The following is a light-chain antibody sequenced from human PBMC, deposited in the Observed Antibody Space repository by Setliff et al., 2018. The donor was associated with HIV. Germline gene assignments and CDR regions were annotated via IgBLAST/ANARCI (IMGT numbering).Light chain of an antibody. CDR1: RSDVGGYNY. CDR3: SSYTSTSTLCV. Sequence: SALTQAASVSGSPGQSITMSCTGTRSDVGGYNYVSWYQQRPGKAPKLMIYDVSNRPSGVSNRFSGSKSGNTASLTISGLQAEDEADYYCSSYTSTSTLCVFGTGTKVTV. CDR2: DVS. J-gene: IGLJ1*01. V-gene: IGLV2-14*03.